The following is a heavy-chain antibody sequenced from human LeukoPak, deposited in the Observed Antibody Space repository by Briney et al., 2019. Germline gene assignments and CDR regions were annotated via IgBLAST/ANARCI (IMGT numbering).Heavy chain of an antibody. CDR3: ARPFTLTTFAY. D-gene: IGHD4-17*01. V-gene: IGHV3-23*01. Sequence: PGGSLRLSCEASGFTFNIYAMNWVRQAPGKGLEWVSGISASGGSTYYADSVKGRFTISRDNSKNMVYLQMNSLRAEDMGVYYCARPFTLTTFAYWGQGTLVAVSS. CDR1: GFTFNIYA. CDR2: ISASGGST. J-gene: IGHJ4*02.